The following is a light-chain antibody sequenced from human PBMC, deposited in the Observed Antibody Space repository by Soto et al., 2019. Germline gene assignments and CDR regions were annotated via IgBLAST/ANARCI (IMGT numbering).Light chain of an antibody. CDR1: QSVGDK. Sequence: EVLMTQSPVTLSLSPGETATLSCGASQSVGDKLAWYQQKPGQAPRLLIFSASSRDSGIPARFSGSGSGTEFTLTISSLKSEDFAAYYCHQYNECPWTFGQGTKVEL. CDR3: HQYNECPWT. V-gene: IGKV3-15*01. CDR2: SAS. J-gene: IGKJ1*01.